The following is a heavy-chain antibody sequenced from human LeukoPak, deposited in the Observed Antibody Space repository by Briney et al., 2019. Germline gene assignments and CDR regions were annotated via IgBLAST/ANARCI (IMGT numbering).Heavy chain of an antibody. J-gene: IGHJ6*03. V-gene: IGHV1-69*13. Sequence: SVKVSCKASGGTFSSYAISWVRQAPGQGLEWMGGIIPIFGTANYAQKFQGRVTITADESTSTAYMELSSPRSEDTAVYYCARDGGHFGVVIEYYYYMDVWGKGTTVTVSS. CDR2: IIPIFGTA. D-gene: IGHD3-3*01. CDR3: ARDGGHFGVVIEYYYYMDV. CDR1: GGTFSSYA.